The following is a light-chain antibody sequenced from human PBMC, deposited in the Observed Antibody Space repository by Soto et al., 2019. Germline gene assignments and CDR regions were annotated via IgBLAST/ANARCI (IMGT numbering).Light chain of an antibody. CDR2: GAS. CDR3: QQYGSSPLT. Sequence: EIVLTQSPGTLSLSPGERATLSCRASQSVSSIYLAWYQQKPGQAPRLLIYGASSRVTGIPDRFRGSGSGTDFTLTISRLEPQDFAVYYCQQYGSSPLTFGGGTKVDIK. V-gene: IGKV3-20*01. J-gene: IGKJ4*01. CDR1: QSVSSIY.